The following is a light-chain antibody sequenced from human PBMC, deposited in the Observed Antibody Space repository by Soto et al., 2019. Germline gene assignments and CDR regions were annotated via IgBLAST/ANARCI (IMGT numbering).Light chain of an antibody. CDR1: QSVSSN. Sequence: EIVLTQSPATLSLSPGERATLSCRASQSVSSNLAWYQQKLGQAPRLLIYDAFNRATGIPARFSGSGSGTDFTLTISNLEPEDFAVYYCQQRSSWPTFGQGTKLDIK. V-gene: IGKV3-11*01. CDR3: QQRSSWPT. CDR2: DAF. J-gene: IGKJ2*01.